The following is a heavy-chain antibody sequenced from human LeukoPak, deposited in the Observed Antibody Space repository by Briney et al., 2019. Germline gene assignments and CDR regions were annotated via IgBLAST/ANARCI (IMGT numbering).Heavy chain of an antibody. D-gene: IGHD3-3*01. Sequence: GGSLRLSCAASGFTFSSYWMSWVRQAPGKGLEWVANIKQDGSEKYYVDSVKGRFTISRDNSKNTLYLQMNSLGAEDTAVYYCAKSRMYYDFWSGSVFDYWGQGTLVTVSS. CDR1: GFTFSSYW. CDR3: AKSRMYYDFWSGSVFDY. V-gene: IGHV3-7*03. CDR2: IKQDGSEK. J-gene: IGHJ4*02.